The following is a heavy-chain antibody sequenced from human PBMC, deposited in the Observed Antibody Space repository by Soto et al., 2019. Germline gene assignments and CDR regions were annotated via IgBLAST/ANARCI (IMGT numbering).Heavy chain of an antibody. J-gene: IGHJ4*02. D-gene: IGHD2-21*02. CDR1: GFTFSSYS. CDR2: ISSSSSYI. V-gene: IGHV3-21*01. CDR3: ARDGCGGDCYLDY. Sequence: EVQLVESGGGLVKPGGSLRLSCAASGFTFSSYSMNWVRQAPGKGLEWVSSISSSSSYIYYADSVKGRFTISRDNAKNSLYLQMNSLRAEDTAVYYCARDGCGGDCYLDYWGQGTLVTVSS.